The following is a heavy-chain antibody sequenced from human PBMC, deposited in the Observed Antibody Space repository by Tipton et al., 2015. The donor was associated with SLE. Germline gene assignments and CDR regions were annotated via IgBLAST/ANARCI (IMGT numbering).Heavy chain of an antibody. CDR1: GGSLSSGGYY. J-gene: IGHJ2*01. CDR3: ATMGDRWYLHL. CDR2: ISSSGST. D-gene: IGHD3-16*01. V-gene: IGHV4-61*02. Sequence: LRLSCTVSGGSLSSGGYYWNWIRQPAGKGLEWIGRISSSGSTNYNPSLKTRVTISIDTSTNQFSLKVTSVTAADTAVYYCATMGDRWYLHLWGRGTPVTVSS.